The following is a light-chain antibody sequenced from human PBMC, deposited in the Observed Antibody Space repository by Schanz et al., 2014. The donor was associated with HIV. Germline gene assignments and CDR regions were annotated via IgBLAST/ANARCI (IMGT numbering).Light chain of an antibody. V-gene: IGLV2-14*03. CDR2: DVS. CDR3: SSYAGSNKPYV. J-gene: IGLJ1*01. CDR1: SSDVGDYNY. Sequence: QSVLTQPASVSGSPGQSITISCTGTSSDVGDYNYVSWYQHHPGKAPKLMIYDVSNRPSGVSDRFSGSKSGNTASLTVSGLQAEDEADYHCSSYAGSNKPYVFGTGTKLTVL.